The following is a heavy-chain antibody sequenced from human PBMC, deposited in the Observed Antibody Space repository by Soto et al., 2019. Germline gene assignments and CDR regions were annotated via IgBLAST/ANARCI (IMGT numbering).Heavy chain of an antibody. CDR2: ISYDGSNK. D-gene: IGHD6-13*01. CDR3: ARDGSVEQQLLRPLFAY. V-gene: IGHV3-30-3*01. J-gene: IGHJ4*02. CDR1: GFTFSSYA. Sequence: GGSLRLSCAASGFTFSSYAMHWVRQAPGKGLEWVAVISYDGSNKYYADSVKGRFTISRDNSKNTLYLQMNSLRAEDTAVYYCARDGSVEQQLLRPLFAYRGQGTLVTGSA.